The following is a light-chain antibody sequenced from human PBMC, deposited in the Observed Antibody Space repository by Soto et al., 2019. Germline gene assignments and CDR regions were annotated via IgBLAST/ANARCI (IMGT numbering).Light chain of an antibody. V-gene: IGKV3-15*01. CDR3: QQYNNWLYT. CDR1: QSVSSN. CDR2: GAS. J-gene: IGKJ2*01. Sequence: VVMTQSPATLSVSPGERATLSCRASQSVSSNFAWYQQKPGQAPRLLIYGASTRATGIPGRFSGSGSGTDFTLTIISLQSEDFAVYYCQQYNNWLYTFGQGTKLEIK.